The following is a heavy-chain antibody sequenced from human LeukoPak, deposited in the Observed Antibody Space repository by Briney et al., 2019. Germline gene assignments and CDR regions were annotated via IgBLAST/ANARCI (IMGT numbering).Heavy chain of an antibody. CDR3: AKVLPGDSSGFDY. D-gene: IGHD3-22*01. Sequence: PGGSLRLSCAASGFTFSSYAMSWVRQAPGKGLEWVSTISGSGGSTYYADSVKGRFTISRDNSKNTLYLQMNSPRAEDTAVYYCAKVLPGDSSGFDYWGQGTLVTVSS. J-gene: IGHJ4*02. CDR2: ISGSGGST. V-gene: IGHV3-23*01. CDR1: GFTFSSYA.